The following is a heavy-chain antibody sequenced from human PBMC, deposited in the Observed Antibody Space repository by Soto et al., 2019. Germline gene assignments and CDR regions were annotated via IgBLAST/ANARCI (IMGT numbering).Heavy chain of an antibody. CDR2: IYHSGST. Sequence: QVQLQESGPGLVKPSGTLSLTCAVSGGSISSSNWWSWVRQPRGKGLEWIGEIYHSGSTNYNPSLKSRVTISVDKSKNQFSLKLSSVTAADTAVYYCSMGIVPKFAESWFDPWGQGTLVTVSS. CDR3: SMGIVPKFAESWFDP. CDR1: GGSISSSNW. D-gene: IGHD1-26*01. V-gene: IGHV4-4*02. J-gene: IGHJ5*02.